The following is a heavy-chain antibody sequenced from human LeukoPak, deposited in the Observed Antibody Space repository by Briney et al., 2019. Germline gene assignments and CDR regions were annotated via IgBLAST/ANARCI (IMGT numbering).Heavy chain of an antibody. D-gene: IGHD5-12*01. CDR1: GFTFSSYW. CDR2: IKQDGSEK. CDR3: ARDFSGYDYYYYYMDV. Sequence: PGGSLRLSCAASGFTFSSYWMSWVRQAPGKGVEWVANIKQDGSEKYYVDSVKGRFTISRDNAKNSLYLQMNSLGAEDTAVYYCARDFSGYDYYYYYMDVWGKGTTVTVSS. J-gene: IGHJ6*03. V-gene: IGHV3-7*01.